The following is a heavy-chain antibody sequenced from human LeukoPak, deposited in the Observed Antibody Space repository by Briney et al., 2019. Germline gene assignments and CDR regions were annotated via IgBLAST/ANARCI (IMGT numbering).Heavy chain of an antibody. D-gene: IGHD4-17*01. J-gene: IGHJ6*02. V-gene: IGHV1-18*01. CDR1: GYTFTSYG. CDR3: ARDETVTTYSYSYHGMDV. Sequence: ASVKVSCKASGYTFTSYGISWVRQAPGQGLEWMGWISAYNGNTNYAQKLQGRVTMTTDTSTSTAYMELRSLRSDDTAVYYCARDETVTTYSYSYHGMDVWGQGTTVTVSS. CDR2: ISAYNGNT.